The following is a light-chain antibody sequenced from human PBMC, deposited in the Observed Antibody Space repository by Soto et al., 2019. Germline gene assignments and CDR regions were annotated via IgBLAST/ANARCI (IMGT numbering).Light chain of an antibody. CDR2: GAS. J-gene: IGKJ1*01. CDR3: QHYNNWPA. Sequence: EILMTQSPATLSVSPGARATLSCRASQSVRSNLAWYKQKPGQSPRLLIYGASTRATGVPARFSGSGSGTEFTLTISSLQSEDFAVYYCQHYNNWPAFGQGTKVEIK. V-gene: IGKV3-15*01. CDR1: QSVRSN.